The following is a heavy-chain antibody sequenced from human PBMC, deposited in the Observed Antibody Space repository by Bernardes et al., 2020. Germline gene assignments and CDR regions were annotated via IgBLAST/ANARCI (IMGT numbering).Heavy chain of an antibody. CDR3: ARDRDYYGSGSYLDWFDP. CDR2: ISSGGST. Sequence: VGSLRRSCAVSGFTVRSNYMSWVRQAPGKGLEWVSVISSGGSTYYADSVKGRFTISRDSFKNTLYLQMNSLRAEDTAVYYCARDRDYYGSGSYLDWFDPWGQGTLVTVSS. V-gene: IGHV3-66*01. CDR1: GFTVRSNY. J-gene: IGHJ5*02. D-gene: IGHD3-10*01.